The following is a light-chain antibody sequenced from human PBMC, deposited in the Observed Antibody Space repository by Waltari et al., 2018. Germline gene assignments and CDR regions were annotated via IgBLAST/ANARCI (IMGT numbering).Light chain of an antibody. J-gene: IGLJ7*01. V-gene: IGLV1-51*02. CDR1: SSNIGNNY. CDR3: GTWDSSLSGAV. CDR2: EYS. Sequence: QSVLTQPPSVSAAPGQRVPISCPGRSSNIGNNYVSWYRQFPGTAPKLLIYEYSERPSGIPGRFSGSKSGTSATLDITGLQAGDEADYYCGTWDSSLSGAVFGGGTHLTVL.